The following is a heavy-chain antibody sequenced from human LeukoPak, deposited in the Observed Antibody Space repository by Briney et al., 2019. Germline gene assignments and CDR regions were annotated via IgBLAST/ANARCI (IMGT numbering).Heavy chain of an antibody. J-gene: IGHJ4*02. D-gene: IGHD6-13*01. CDR3: ARVRAAAGRFGY. CDR1: GFTVSSNY. V-gene: IGHV3-66*01. CDR2: IYSGGST. Sequence: SGGSLRLSCAASGFTVSSNYMSWVRQAPGKGLEWVSVIYSGGSTYYADSVKGRFTIPRDNSKNTLYLQMNSLRAEDTAVYYCARVRAAAGRFGYWGQGTLVTVSS.